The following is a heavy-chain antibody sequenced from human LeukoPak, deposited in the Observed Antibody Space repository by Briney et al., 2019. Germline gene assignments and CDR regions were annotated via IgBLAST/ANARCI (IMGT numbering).Heavy chain of an antibody. J-gene: IGHJ5*02. CDR2: IKGTGRKT. CDR1: GFNLSSYV. CDR3: ATDGAGFNT. Sequence: GGSLRLSCAASGFNLSSYVMTWVRQAPGKGLEWVSTIKGTGRKTFYADSVEGRFIISRDSSKNTLYLQMNNLRAEDTAVYYCATDGAGFNTWGQGVLVTVSS. V-gene: IGHV3-23*01.